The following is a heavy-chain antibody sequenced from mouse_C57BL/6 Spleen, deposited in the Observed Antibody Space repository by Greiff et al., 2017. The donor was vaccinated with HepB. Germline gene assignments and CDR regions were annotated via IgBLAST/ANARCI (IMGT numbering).Heavy chain of an antibody. V-gene: IGHV1-15*01. CDR3: TRRLWSYYFDY. CDR2: IDPETGGT. D-gene: IGHD1-1*02. CDR1: GYTFTDYE. J-gene: IGHJ2*01. Sequence: QVQLQQSGAELVRPGASVTLSCKASGYTFTDYEMHWVKQTPVHGLEWIGAIDPETGGTAYNQKFKGKAILTADKSSSTAYMELRSLTSEDSAVYYCTRRLWSYYFDYWGQGTTLTVSS.